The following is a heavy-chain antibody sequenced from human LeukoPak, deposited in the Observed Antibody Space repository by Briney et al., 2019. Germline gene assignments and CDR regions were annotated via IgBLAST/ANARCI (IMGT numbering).Heavy chain of an antibody. CDR3: ARSSPWLVRAFDY. J-gene: IGHJ4*02. D-gene: IGHD6-19*01. V-gene: IGHV4-34*01. CDR2: INHSGST. CDR1: GFTFSSYS. Sequence: GSLRLSCAASGFTFSSYSMNWVRQPPGKGLEWIGEINHSGSTNYNPSLKSRVTISVDTSKNQFSLKLSSVTAADTAVYYCARSSPWLVRAFDYWGQGTLVTVSS.